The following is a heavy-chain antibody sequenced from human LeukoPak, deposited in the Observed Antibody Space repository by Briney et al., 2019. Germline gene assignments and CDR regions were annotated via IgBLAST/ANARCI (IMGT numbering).Heavy chain of an antibody. CDR3: ARGFSNLPDDY. CDR1: GFTFSSYG. J-gene: IGHJ4*02. V-gene: IGHV3-33*01. CDR2: IWYDGSNK. Sequence: GGSLRLSCAASGFTFSSYGMPWVRQAPGKGLEWVAVIWYDGSNKYYADSVKGRFTISRDNSKNTLYLQMNSLRAEDTAVYYCARGFSNLPDDYWGQGTLVTVSS. D-gene: IGHD5-24*01.